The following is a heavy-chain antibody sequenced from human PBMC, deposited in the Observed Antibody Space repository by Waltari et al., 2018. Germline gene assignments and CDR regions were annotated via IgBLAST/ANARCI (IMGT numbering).Heavy chain of an antibody. J-gene: IGHJ4*02. CDR3: ARVLDKGAITLFGPLDF. CDR2: INPSSGAP. CDR1: GYTFTGHY. Sequence: QVQLVQSGAEVKELGASMKVSCKASGYTFTGHYLHWVRQAPGQGLEWMGWINPSSGAPNYAQKFQGRVTMTTDTSISTAYLELSRLTSDDTALYYCARVLDKGAITLFGPLDFWGQGTRSPSP. V-gene: IGHV1-2*02. D-gene: IGHD3-3*01.